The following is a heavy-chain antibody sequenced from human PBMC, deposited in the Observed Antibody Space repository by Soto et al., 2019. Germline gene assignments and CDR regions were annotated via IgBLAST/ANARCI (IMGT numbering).Heavy chain of an antibody. Sequence: EVRLLESGGGLVQPGGSLRLSCAASGFTFSVYAMSWVRQAPGKGLEWVSGISGSGDSTHYADSVKGRFTVSRDNSTRMLYLQTNSLSAKDTAIYYCANALCGGFTYSRHGTLVTVSS. V-gene: IGHV3-23*01. CDR1: GFTFSVYA. J-gene: IGHJ4*01. CDR3: ANALCGGFTY. CDR2: ISGSGDST. D-gene: IGHD6-19*01.